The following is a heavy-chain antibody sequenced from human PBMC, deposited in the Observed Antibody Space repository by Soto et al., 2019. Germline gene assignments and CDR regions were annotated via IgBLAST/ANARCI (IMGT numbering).Heavy chain of an antibody. CDR3: AREGPAPYYYYGMDV. J-gene: IGHJ6*02. Sequence: QVQLVQSRGEVKKPGASVKVSCKTSGYSFTTYGISWVRQAPGQGLEWMGWISGYNGNTNYAQKLQGRVTMTTDTSPXTAYMERRSLRSDDTAVYYCAREGPAPYYYYGMDVWGQGSTVTVSS. V-gene: IGHV1-18*01. CDR1: GYSFTTYG. CDR2: ISGYNGNT.